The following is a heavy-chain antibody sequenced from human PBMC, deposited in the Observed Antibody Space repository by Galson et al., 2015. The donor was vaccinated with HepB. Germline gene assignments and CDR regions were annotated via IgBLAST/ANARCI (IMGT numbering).Heavy chain of an antibody. V-gene: IGHV3-21*01. CDR2: ISSSSSYI. D-gene: IGHD5-18*01. CDR3: AREPDTAMAPFDY. CDR1: GFTFSSYS. J-gene: IGHJ4*02. Sequence: SLRLSCAASGFTFSSYSMNWVRQAPGKGLEWVSSISSSSSYIYYADSVKGRFTISRDNAKNSLYLQMNSLRAEDTAVYYCAREPDTAMAPFDYLGQGTLVTVSS.